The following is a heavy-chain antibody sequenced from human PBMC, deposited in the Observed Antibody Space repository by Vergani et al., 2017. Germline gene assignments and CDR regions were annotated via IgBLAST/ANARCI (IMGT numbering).Heavy chain of an antibody. CDR3: ARTEGYSYGVFNGFDI. Sequence: QVQLVQSGAEVKKPGSSVKVSCKASGGTFSSYTISWVRQAPGQGLEWMGRIIPILGIANYAQKFQGRVTMTADKSTSTAYMELSSLRSEDTAVYYCARTEGYSYGVFNGFDIWGQGTMVTVSS. CDR1: GGTFSSYT. J-gene: IGHJ3*02. V-gene: IGHV1-69*02. D-gene: IGHD5-18*01. CDR2: IIPILGIA.